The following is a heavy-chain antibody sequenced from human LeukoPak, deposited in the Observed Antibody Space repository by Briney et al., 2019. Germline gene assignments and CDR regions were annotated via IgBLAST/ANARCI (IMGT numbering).Heavy chain of an antibody. CDR3: AKGYQFGYSYGAVDY. V-gene: IGHV3-30*02. D-gene: IGHD5-18*01. CDR1: GFTFSSYG. CDR2: IRYDGSNK. Sequence: PGGSLRLSCAASGFTFSSYGMHWVRQAPGKGLGWVAFIRYDGSNKYYADSVKGRFTISRDNSKNTLYLQMNSLRAEDTAVYYCAKGYQFGYSYGAVDYWGQGTLGTVSS. J-gene: IGHJ4*02.